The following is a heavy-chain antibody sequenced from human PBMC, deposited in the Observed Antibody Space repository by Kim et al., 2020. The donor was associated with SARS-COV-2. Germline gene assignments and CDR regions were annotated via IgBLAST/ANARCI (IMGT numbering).Heavy chain of an antibody. CDR3: ARGKAPRISMVRGARTYYYGMDV. CDR1: GYPFTSYD. CDR2: MNPNSGNT. D-gene: IGHD3-10*01. Sequence: ASVKVSCKASGYPFTSYDINWVRQATGQGLEWMGWMNPNSGNTGYAQKFQGRVTMTRNTSISTAYMNLSSLRSEDTAVYYCARGKAPRISMVRGARTYYYGMDVWGQGTTVTVSS. J-gene: IGHJ6*02. V-gene: IGHV1-8*01.